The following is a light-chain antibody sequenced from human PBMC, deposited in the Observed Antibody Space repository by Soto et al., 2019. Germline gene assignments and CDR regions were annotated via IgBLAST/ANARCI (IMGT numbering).Light chain of an antibody. J-gene: IGKJ1*01. CDR1: QSVSRN. CDR3: QQYNNWPRT. CDR2: GAS. V-gene: IGKV3-15*01. Sequence: EIVMTQSPATLSVSPGERATLSCRASQSVSRNLAWYQQKPGQAPRLLIYGASTRATGIPARFSGSGSGTEGTLTISSLKSEDFAVYYCQQYNNWPRTFGQGTKVDIK.